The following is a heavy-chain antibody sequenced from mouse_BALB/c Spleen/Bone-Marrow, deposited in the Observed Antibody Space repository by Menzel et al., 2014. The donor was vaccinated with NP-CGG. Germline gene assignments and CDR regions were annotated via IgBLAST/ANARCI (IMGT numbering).Heavy chain of an antibody. D-gene: IGHD1-1*01. CDR2: INPSSAYT. CDR1: GHTFTRYT. CDR3: TIRYYAMDY. Sequence: QVQLQHSGAELARPGASVKMSCQASGHTFTRYTMHWERQRPGQGLEWIGYINPSSAYTNYNQKFKDKATLTADKSSSTAYMQLSSLTSEDSAVYYCTIRYYAMDYWGQGTSVTVSS. J-gene: IGHJ4*01. V-gene: IGHV1-4*01.